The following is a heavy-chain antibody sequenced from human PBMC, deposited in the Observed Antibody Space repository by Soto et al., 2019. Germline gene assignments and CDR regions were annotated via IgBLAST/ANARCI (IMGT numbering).Heavy chain of an antibody. Sequence: PGGSLRLSCAASGFTFSSYSMNWVRQAPGKGLEWVSSISSSSSYIYYADSVKGRFTISRDNAKNSLYLEMNSLRAEDTAVYFCARDNGESRNYYYGMDVWGQGTTVTVSS. D-gene: IGHD4-17*01. CDR1: GFTFSSYS. V-gene: IGHV3-21*01. CDR3: ARDNGESRNYYYGMDV. CDR2: ISSSSSYI. J-gene: IGHJ6*02.